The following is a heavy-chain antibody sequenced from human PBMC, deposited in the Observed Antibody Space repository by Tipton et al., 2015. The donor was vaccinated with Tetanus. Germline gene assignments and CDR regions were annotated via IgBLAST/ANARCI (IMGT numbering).Heavy chain of an antibody. Sequence: TLSLTCNVSGGPISVSGYFWNWIPQFPGRGLGGIGYIYYSGDTFYTPSLKGRVAMSVDTSKNQFSLNLSSVTAADTAIYYCARDQGGGRVVRLNWFDPWGQGTLVTVSS. J-gene: IGHJ5*02. CDR3: ARDQGGGRVVRLNWFDP. V-gene: IGHV4-31*03. D-gene: IGHD6-6*01. CDR1: GGPISVSGYF. CDR2: IYYSGDT.